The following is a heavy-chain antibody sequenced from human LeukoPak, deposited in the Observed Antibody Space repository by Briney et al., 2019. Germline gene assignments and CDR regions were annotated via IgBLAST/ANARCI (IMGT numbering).Heavy chain of an antibody. CDR2: IYSGGST. CDR1: GFTVSSNY. V-gene: IGHV3-53*01. CDR3: AAGPDQYYFDY. Sequence: GGSLRLSCAASGFTVSSNYMSWVRQAPGKGLEWVSVIYSGGSTYYADSVKGRFTISRGNSKNTLYLQMNSLRAEDTAVYYCAAGPDQYYFDYWGQGTLVTVSS. J-gene: IGHJ4*02.